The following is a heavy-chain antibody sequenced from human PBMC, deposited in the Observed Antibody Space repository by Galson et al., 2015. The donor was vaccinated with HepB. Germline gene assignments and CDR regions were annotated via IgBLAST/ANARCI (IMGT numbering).Heavy chain of an antibody. Sequence: SVKVSCKASGYSFTSYAMNWVRQAPGQGLEWMGWINTNTGNPTYAQGFTGRFVFSLDTSVSTAYLQINSLKAEDTAVYYCAREVPTVTTRFFDSWGQGTLLTVSS. D-gene: IGHD4-17*01. CDR2: INTNTGNP. CDR3: AREVPTVTTRFFDS. CDR1: GYSFTSYA. V-gene: IGHV7-4-1*02. J-gene: IGHJ4*02.